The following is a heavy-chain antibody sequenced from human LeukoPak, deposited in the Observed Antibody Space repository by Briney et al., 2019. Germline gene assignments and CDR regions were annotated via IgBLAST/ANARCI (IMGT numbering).Heavy chain of an antibody. CDR2: ISGSGGST. Sequence: GGSLRLSCAASGFTFSSFAMSWVRQAPGKGLEWVSAISGSGGSTYYADSVKGRFTISRDNSKNTLYLQMNSLRAEDTAVYDSAKDRVRVWFDPWGQGTLVTVSS. V-gene: IGHV3-23*01. CDR3: AKDRVRVWFDP. J-gene: IGHJ5*02. D-gene: IGHD2-2*01. CDR1: GFTFSSFA.